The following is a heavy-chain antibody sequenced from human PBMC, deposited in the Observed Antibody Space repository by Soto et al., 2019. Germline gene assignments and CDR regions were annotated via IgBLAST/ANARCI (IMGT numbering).Heavy chain of an antibody. CDR1: GFTFDDYT. CDR2: ISWDGGST. J-gene: IGHJ6*02. CDR3: ARAPTYYDFWSGYYSNYYYYGMDV. V-gene: IGHV3-43*01. D-gene: IGHD3-3*01. Sequence: GWSLRLSCAASGFTFDDYTMHWVRQAPGKGLEWVSLISWDGGSTYYADSVKGRFTISRDNSKNSLYLQMNSLRTEDTALYYCARAPTYYDFWSGYYSNYYYYGMDVWGQGTTVTASS.